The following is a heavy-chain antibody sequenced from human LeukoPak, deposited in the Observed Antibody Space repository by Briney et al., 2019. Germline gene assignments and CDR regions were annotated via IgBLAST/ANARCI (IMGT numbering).Heavy chain of an antibody. CDR2: MYYTGET. J-gene: IGHJ4*02. D-gene: IGHD6-13*01. V-gene: IGHV4-59*02. Sequence: PSETLSLTSSVSGDFVGSYYWSWVRQPPGKGLQWIGCMYYTGETHYNPSLQSRVSMSIDTSKNQFSLKVYSLSAADTAVYYCAKDRGYSSSWYEVYWGQGTLVTVSS. CDR3: AKDRGYSSSWYEVY. CDR1: GDFVGSYY.